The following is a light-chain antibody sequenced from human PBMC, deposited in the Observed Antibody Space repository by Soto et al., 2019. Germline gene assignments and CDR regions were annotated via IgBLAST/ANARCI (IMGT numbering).Light chain of an antibody. CDR1: RGISSW. CDR3: RQANSFPLT. Sequence: DIQMTHSPSSVSASVGDRVTITCRASRGISSWLAWYQQKPGKAPNLLIFAASSLQSGVPSRVGGGGCGTGGARGVRSGQGEGFGGCGCRQANSFPLTFGGGTKVEIK. V-gene: IGKV1-12*01. J-gene: IGKJ4*01. CDR2: AAS.